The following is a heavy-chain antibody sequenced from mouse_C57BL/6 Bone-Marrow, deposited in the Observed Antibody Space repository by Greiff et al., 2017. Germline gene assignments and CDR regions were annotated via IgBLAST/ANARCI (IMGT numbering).Heavy chain of an antibody. Sequence: QVQLQQSGAELVKPGASVKLSCKASGYTFINYDINWVRQRPEQGLEWIGWIFPGDSSTKYNEKFKGKATLTTDTSSSTAYMQLSRLTSEDSAVYFCASSPAYGSSWYFDVWGAGTTVTVSS. CDR2: IFPGDSST. D-gene: IGHD1-1*01. V-gene: IGHV1-85*01. CDR3: ASSPAYGSSWYFDV. J-gene: IGHJ1*01. CDR1: GYTFINYD.